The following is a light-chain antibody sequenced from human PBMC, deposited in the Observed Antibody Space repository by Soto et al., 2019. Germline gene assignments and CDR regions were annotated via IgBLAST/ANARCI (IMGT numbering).Light chain of an antibody. CDR1: SSDVGGHNY. J-gene: IGLJ2*01. CDR3: RSYTSSSTLV. CDR2: DVS. V-gene: IGLV2-14*01. Sequence: QSVLTQPASVSGSPGQSITISCTGTSSDVGGHNYVSWYQQHPGKAPKLMIYDVSNRPSGVSNRFSGSKSGNTASLTISGLQAEDEADYYCRSYTSSSTLVFGGGTKLTVL.